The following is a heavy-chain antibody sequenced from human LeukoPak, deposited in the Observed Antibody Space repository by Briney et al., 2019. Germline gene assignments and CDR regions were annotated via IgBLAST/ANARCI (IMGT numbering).Heavy chain of an antibody. Sequence: GGSLRLSCAASGFIFSNYGMSWVRQAPGKGLEWVSATSGGGDSTFYANSVKGRFTISRDNSKNTLYLQMNSLRAEDTAVYYCAKGVSTWYETVDSWGQGTLVTVSS. J-gene: IGHJ4*02. D-gene: IGHD6-13*01. CDR2: TSGGGDST. CDR1: GFIFSNYG. V-gene: IGHV3-23*01. CDR3: AKGVSTWYETVDS.